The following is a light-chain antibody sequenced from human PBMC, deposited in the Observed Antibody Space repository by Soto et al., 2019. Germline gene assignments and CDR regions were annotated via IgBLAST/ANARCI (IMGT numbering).Light chain of an antibody. CDR3: QSYDSSLSASV. CDR1: SSNIGSLYD. V-gene: IGLV1-40*01. CDR2: DNS. Sequence: QSVLTQPPSVSGAPGQRVTISCTGSSSNIGSLYDVHWYQQLPGTAPKLLIYDNSNRPSGVPDRFSGSKSGTSASLAITGLQAEGEADYYCQSYDSSLSASVFGGGTKLTVL. J-gene: IGLJ2*01.